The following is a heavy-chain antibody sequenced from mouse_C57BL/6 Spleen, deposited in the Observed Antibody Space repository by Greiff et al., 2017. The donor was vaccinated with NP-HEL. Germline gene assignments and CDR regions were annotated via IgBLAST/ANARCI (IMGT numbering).Heavy chain of an antibody. V-gene: IGHV5-6*01. D-gene: IGHD2-3*01. CDR3: ARHDGYQAWFAY. J-gene: IGHJ3*01. CDR1: GFTFSSYG. CDR2: ISSGGSYT. Sequence: DVHLVESGGDLVKPGGSLKLSCAASGFTFSSYGMSWVRQTPDKRLEWVATISSGGSYTYYPDSVKGRFTISRDNAKNTLYLQMSSLKSEDTAMYYCARHDGYQAWFAYWGQGTLVTVSA.